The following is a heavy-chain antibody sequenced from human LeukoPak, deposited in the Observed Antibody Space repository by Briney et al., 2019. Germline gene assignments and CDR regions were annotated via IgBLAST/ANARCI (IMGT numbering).Heavy chain of an antibody. D-gene: IGHD6-13*01. CDR2: ISYDGSNK. Sequence: QPGRSLRLSCAASGFTFSSYAMHWVRQAPGKGLEWVAVISYDGSNKYYADSVKGRFTISRDNCKNTLYLQMNSLRAEDTAVYYCARVLRIAAADSFDCWGQGTLVTVSS. V-gene: IGHV3-30*04. CDR3: ARVLRIAAADSFDC. CDR1: GFTFSSYA. J-gene: IGHJ4*02.